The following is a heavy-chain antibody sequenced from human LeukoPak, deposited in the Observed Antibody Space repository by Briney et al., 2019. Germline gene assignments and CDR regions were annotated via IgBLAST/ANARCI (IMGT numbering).Heavy chain of an antibody. Sequence: ASVKVSCKASGGTFSSYAISWVRQAPGQGLEWMGGIIPIFGTANYAQKLQGRVTITADKSTSTAYMELSSLRSEDTAVYYCASGNCGGDCYYFDYWGQGTLVTVSS. CDR3: ASGNCGGDCYYFDY. V-gene: IGHV1-69*06. D-gene: IGHD2-21*02. CDR1: GGTFSSYA. J-gene: IGHJ4*02. CDR2: IIPIFGTA.